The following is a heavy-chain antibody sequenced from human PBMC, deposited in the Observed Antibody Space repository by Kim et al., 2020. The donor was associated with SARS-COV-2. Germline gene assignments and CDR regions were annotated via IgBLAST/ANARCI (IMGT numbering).Heavy chain of an antibody. Sequence: GGSLRLSCAASGFKFSSYAMSWVRQAPGKGLEWVSITSGSGATTYYADSAKGRLTISRDNSRNTLYLLMNSLRAEDTAVYYCAKGPGFSSGSAYLDSCG. CDR3: AKGPGFSSGSAYLDS. V-gene: IGHV3-23*01. CDR2: TSGSGATT. CDR1: GFKFSSYA. J-gene: IGHJ5*01. D-gene: IGHD6-19*01.